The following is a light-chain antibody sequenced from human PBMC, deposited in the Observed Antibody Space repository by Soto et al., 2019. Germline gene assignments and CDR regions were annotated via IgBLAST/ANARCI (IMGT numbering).Light chain of an antibody. V-gene: IGKV1-39*01. CDR3: QQTYTYPNS. CDR2: AAS. CDR1: QAMSNY. Sequence: DIQMTQSPSSLSASVGDRVTITCRSSQAMSNYVSWYQQEPRKAPRLLIYAASSLQSGVPSRFSASGSGTDFTLTIRGLQPEDFGTYFCQQTYTYPNSFGQGTKVEIK. J-gene: IGKJ1*01.